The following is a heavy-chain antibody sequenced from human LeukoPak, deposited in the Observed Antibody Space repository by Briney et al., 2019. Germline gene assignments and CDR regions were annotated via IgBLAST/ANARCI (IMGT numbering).Heavy chain of an antibody. CDR1: GFTFSLYE. J-gene: IGHJ4*02. V-gene: IGHV3-48*03. D-gene: IGHD4-17*01. CDR2: ISTDGSTV. CDR3: RRGLNIIRDYNYAETLDY. Sequence: PGGSLRLSCAASGFTFSLYEMTWLRQAPGKGLEWLSYISTDGSTVYYADSVKDRFTISGDNANNSLYLQMNSLRGEDTAVYYCRRGLNIIRDYNYAETLDYWGQGTLGSVSS.